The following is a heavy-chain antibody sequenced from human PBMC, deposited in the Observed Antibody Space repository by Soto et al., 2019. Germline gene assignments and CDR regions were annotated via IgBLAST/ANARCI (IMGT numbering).Heavy chain of an antibody. CDR2: IFSGGNA. Sequence: GGSLRLSCAVSGVTVNSNFMSWVRQAPGKGLEWVSVIFSGGNADYADSVKGRFIMSRDISKNTLYLQMNGLRAEDTAVYFCVKEFRGAFDYWGQGTLVTVSS. D-gene: IGHD3-10*01. CDR3: VKEFRGAFDY. J-gene: IGHJ4*02. CDR1: GVTVNSNF. V-gene: IGHV3-53*01.